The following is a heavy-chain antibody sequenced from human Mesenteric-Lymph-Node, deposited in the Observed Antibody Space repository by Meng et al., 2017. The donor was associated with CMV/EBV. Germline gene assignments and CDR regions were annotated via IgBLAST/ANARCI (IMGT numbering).Heavy chain of an antibody. CDR2: IIPILRLT. CDR3: VSVKGPYWQLLATGLDYGMDV. V-gene: IGHV1-69*10. Sequence: SVKVSCKASGGTFSNSGISWVRQAPGQGLEWMGGIIPILRLTHYAQKFQGRVTISADKSTSTAYLQLRGLRSEDTAVYFCVSVKGPYWQLLATGLDYGMDVWGQGTTVTVSS. CDR1: GGTFSNSG. J-gene: IGHJ6*02. D-gene: IGHD6-6*01.